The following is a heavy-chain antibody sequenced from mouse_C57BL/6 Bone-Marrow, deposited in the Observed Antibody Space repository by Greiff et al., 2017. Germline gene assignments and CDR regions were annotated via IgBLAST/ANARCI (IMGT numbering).Heavy chain of an antibody. V-gene: IGHV5-4*01. CDR1: GFTFSSYA. CDR2: ISDGGSYT. D-gene: IGHD2-12*01. J-gene: IGHJ3*01. Sequence: EVQLVESGGGLVKPGGSLKLSCAASGFTFSSYAMSWVRQTPEKRLEWVATISDGGSYTYYPDNVKGRFTISRDNAKNNLYLQMSKLKSEDTAMYYCARENYSSSAWFAYWGQGTLVTVSA. CDR3: ARENYSSSAWFAY.